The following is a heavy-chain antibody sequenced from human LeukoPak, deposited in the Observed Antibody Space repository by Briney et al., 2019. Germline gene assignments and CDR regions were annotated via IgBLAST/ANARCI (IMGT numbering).Heavy chain of an antibody. CDR2: INSDGSSI. D-gene: IGHD4-17*01. J-gene: IGHJ2*01. Sequence: GGSLRLSCAASGFTFSRYWMHWVRQAPGKGLVWVSRINSDGSSINYADSVKGRFTIPRDNAKKTLYLQMHSLRAEDTALYYCAREGRDYGRYFDLWGRGTLVTVSS. CDR3: AREGRDYGRYFDL. CDR1: GFTFSRYW. V-gene: IGHV3-74*01.